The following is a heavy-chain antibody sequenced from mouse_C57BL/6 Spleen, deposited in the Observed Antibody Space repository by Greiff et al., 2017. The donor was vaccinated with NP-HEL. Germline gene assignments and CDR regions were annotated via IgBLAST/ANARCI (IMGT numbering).Heavy chain of an antibody. D-gene: IGHD4-1*01. CDR3: ARDGARGLGRNFDY. CDR2: ISDGGSYT. Sequence: EVQGVESGGGLVKPGGSLKLSCAASGFTFSSYAMSWVRQTPEKRLEWVATISDGGSYTYYPDNVKGRFTISRDNAKNNLYLQMSHLKSEDTAMYYCARDGARGLGRNFDYWGQGTTLTVSS. V-gene: IGHV5-4*01. J-gene: IGHJ2*01. CDR1: GFTFSSYA.